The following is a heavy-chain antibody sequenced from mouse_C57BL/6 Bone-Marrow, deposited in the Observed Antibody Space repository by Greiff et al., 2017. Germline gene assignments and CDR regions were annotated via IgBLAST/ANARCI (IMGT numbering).Heavy chain of an antibody. CDR3: ARAGSLKFITTVVASDYDD. J-gene: IGHJ2*01. Sequence: QVQLQQPGAELVKPGASVKLSCKASGYTFTSYWMQWVKQRPGQGLEWIGEIDPSDSYTNYNQKFKGKATLTVDTSSSTAYMQLSSLTSEDSAVYYCARAGSLKFITTVVASDYDDWGQGTTLTVAS. CDR1: GYTFTSYW. CDR2: IDPSDSYT. D-gene: IGHD1-1*01. V-gene: IGHV1-50*01.